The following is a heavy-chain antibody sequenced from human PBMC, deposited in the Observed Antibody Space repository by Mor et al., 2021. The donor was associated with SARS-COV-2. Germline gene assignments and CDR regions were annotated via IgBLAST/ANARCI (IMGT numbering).Heavy chain of an antibody. Sequence: MRGVRQAPGKGPEWVAVISADGQNKFYDDSVKGRFTVSRDNSKNTLFLQRTSLRLDDTAIYYCATVDYFDGDGRGPYYF. CDR3: ATVDYFDGDGRGPYYF. CDR2: ISADGQNK. D-gene: IGHD3-9*01. V-gene: IGHV3-30*03. J-gene: IGHJ4*01.